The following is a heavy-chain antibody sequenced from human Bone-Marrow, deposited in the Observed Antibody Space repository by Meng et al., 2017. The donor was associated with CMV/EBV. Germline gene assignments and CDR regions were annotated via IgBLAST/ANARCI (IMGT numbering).Heavy chain of an antibody. CDR2: ISYDGSNK. CDR3: ARDAWDCSSTSCYGGRFDY. CDR1: GFTFSSYA. Sequence: GESLKISCAASGFTFSSYAMHWVRQAPGKGLEWVAVISYDGSNKYYADSVKGRFTISRDNSKNTLYLQMNSLRAEDTAVYYCARDAWDCSSTSCYGGRFDYWGQGTLVTGSS. D-gene: IGHD2-2*01. J-gene: IGHJ4*02. V-gene: IGHV3-30*04.